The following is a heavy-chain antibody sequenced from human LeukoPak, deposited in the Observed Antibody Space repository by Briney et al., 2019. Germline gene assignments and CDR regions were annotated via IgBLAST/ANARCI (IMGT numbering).Heavy chain of an antibody. V-gene: IGHV4-4*02. J-gene: IGHJ5*02. CDR2: ISHSGRI. CDR1: GGSITSSNW. CDR3: ARDGIYCSGGSCYSGGVQP. Sequence: SETLSLTCAVSGGSITSSNWRSWVRQPPGKGLEWIGEISHSGRIYYNPSLKSRVTISVDKSKNQFSLKLSSVTAADTAVYYCARDGIYCSGGSCYSGGVQPWGQGTLVTVSS. D-gene: IGHD2-15*01.